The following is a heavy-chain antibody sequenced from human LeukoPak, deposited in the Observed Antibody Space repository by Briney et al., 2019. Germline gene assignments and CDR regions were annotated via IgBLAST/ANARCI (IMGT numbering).Heavy chain of an antibody. Sequence: AETLSLTCTVSGGSISYYYWNWIRQPAGKGLEWIGRIYTSGRTYYNPSLRSRLTISVDTSKYQFSLNLSSVTAADTAVYYCARVFSVAGTFDYWGQGTLVTVSS. CDR3: ARVFSVAGTFDY. CDR1: GGSISYYY. V-gene: IGHV4-4*07. J-gene: IGHJ4*02. D-gene: IGHD6-19*01. CDR2: IYTSGRT.